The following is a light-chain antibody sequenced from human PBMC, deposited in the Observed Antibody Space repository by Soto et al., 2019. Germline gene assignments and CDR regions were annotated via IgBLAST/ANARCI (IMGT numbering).Light chain of an antibody. CDR3: QSYDSSLSGVI. V-gene: IGLV1-40*01. CDR2: GNS. Sequence: QSVLTQPPSVSGAPGQRVTISCTGSSSNIGAGFDVHWYQHLPGTAPKLLIYGNSNRPSGVPDRFSGSKSGISASLAITGLQAEDEADYYCQSYDSSLSGVIFGGGTKLTVL. CDR1: SSNIGAGFD. J-gene: IGLJ2*01.